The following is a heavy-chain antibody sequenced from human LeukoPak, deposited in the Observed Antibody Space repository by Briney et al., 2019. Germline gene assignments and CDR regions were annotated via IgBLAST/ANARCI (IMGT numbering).Heavy chain of an antibody. Sequence: GGSLRLSCAASGFTFSSYGMHWVCQAPGKGLERVAFIRYDGSNKYYADSVKGRFTISRDNSKNTLYLQMNSLRAEATAVYYCAKLLVPAARMYNWFDPWGQGTLVTVSS. D-gene: IGHD2-2*01. CDR1: GFTFSSYG. V-gene: IGHV3-30*02. J-gene: IGHJ5*02. CDR3: AKLLVPAARMYNWFDP. CDR2: IRYDGSNK.